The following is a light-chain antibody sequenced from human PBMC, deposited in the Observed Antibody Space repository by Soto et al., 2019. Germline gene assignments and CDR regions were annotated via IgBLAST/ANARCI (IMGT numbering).Light chain of an antibody. CDR2: EVS. Sequence: QPALTQPASVSGSPGQSITISCTGANSDVRIYDYASWYQQHPGKAPKLIIYEVSNRPSGVSNRFSGFKSGNTASLTISGLQPEDEADYYCGSYTATSPLVVFGGGTKVTVL. CDR3: GSYTATSPLVV. V-gene: IGLV2-14*01. CDR1: NSDVRIYDY. J-gene: IGLJ2*01.